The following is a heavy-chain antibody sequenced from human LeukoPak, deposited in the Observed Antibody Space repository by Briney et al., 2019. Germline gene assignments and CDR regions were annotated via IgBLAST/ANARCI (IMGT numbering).Heavy chain of an antibody. D-gene: IGHD6-13*01. CDR3: AKGLRAAAGGGPFDF. J-gene: IGHJ4*02. V-gene: IGHV3-9*01. CDR2: ISWNSGSI. Sequence: RAGRSLRLSCAASGFTFDDYGMHWVRQDPGKGLEWVSGISWNSGSIDYADSVKGRFTISRDNAKNSLYLQMNGLRTEDTALYYCAKGLRAAAGGGPFDFWGQGTLVTVSS. CDR1: GFTFDDYG.